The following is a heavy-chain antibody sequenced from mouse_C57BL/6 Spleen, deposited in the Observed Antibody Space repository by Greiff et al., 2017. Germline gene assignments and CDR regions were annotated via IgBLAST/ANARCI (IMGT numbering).Heavy chain of an antibody. CDR1: GYTFTSYW. CDR2: IYPSDSET. J-gene: IGHJ2*01. D-gene: IGHD4-1*01. Sequence: QVQLQQPGAELVRPGSSVKLSCKASGYTFTSYWMDWVKQRPGQGLEWIGNIYPSDSETHYNQKFKDKATLTVAKSSSTAYMQLSSLTSEDSAVYCCARRWDESDYWGQGTTLTVSS. V-gene: IGHV1-61*01. CDR3: ARRWDESDY.